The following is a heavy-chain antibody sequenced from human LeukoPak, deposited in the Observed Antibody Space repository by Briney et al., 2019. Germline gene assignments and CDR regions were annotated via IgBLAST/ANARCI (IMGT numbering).Heavy chain of an antibody. J-gene: IGHJ2*01. D-gene: IGHD5-18*01. CDR3: ARDFRIRGYSYGIYWYFDL. Sequence: GGSLRLSCVTSGFSISRYSMTWVRQAPGKGLEWVSSISSSSYHIYYADSIKGRFTISRDNSKNTLYLQMNSLRAEDTAVYYCARDFRIRGYSYGIYWYFDLWGRGTLVTVSS. CDR2: ISSSSYHI. CDR1: GFSISRYS. V-gene: IGHV3-21*01.